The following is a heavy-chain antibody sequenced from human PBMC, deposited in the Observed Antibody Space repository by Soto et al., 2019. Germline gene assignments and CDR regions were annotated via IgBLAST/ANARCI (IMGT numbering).Heavy chain of an antibody. D-gene: IGHD3-22*01. V-gene: IGHV3-23*01. CDR3: GGQPNYYDSSGSVLS. CDR2: ISGSGGST. Sequence: GGSLRPSCAASGFTFSSYAMSWVRQAPRKGLEWVSAISGSGGSTYYADSVKGRFTISRDNSKNTLYLQMNSLRAEDTAVYYCGGQPNYYDSSGSVLSWGQGTLVTVSS. J-gene: IGHJ4*02. CDR1: GFTFSSYA.